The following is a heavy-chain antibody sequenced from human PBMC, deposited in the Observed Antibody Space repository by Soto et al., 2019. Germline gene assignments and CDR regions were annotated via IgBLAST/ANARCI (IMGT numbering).Heavy chain of an antibody. CDR2: VYGVGTS. V-gene: IGHV4-30-4*08. D-gene: IGHD6-25*01. J-gene: IGHJ5*02. CDR1: GDSIRSVGYY. CDR3: GRGVSSGWNPTRVDP. Sequence: QIQLQESGPGLVKPSETLSLTCSVSGDSIRSVGYYWTWIRQPPGKALEWLGDVYGVGTSRYNASLRSRLYISADPSHNAICLTLTSVTATDTAVYFCGRGVSSGWNPTRVDPWGHG.